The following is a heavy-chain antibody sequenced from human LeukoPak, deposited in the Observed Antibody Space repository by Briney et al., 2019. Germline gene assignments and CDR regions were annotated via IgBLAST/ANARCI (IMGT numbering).Heavy chain of an antibody. CDR1: GYTFIDYY. CDR2: INPNSGGT. Sequence: GASVKVSCKASGYTFIDYYIHWVRQAPGQGLDWMGWINPNSGGTTYAQNFKGRVTMTWDTSISTAYMELSRLRSDDTAVYYCAREWELLRKYLYHWGQGTLVTVSS. J-gene: IGHJ1*01. V-gene: IGHV1-2*02. D-gene: IGHD1-26*01. CDR3: AREWELLRKYLYH.